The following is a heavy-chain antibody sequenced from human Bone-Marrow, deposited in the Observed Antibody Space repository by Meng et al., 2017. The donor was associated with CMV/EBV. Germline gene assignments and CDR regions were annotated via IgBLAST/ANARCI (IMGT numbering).Heavy chain of an antibody. Sequence: GGSLRLSCAASGFTFSSYAMHWVRQAPGKGLEWVAVISYDGSNKYYADSVKGRFTISRDNSKNTLYLQMNSLRAEDTAVYYCASLSEGYYYDSSGLASRYYWGQGTRVTVSS. D-gene: IGHD3-22*01. CDR1: GFTFSSYA. J-gene: IGHJ4*02. CDR2: ISYDGSNK. CDR3: ASLSEGYYYDSSGLASRYY. V-gene: IGHV3-30*04.